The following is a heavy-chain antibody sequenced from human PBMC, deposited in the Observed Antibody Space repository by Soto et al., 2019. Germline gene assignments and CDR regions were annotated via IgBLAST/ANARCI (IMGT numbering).Heavy chain of an antibody. CDR1: GFTVSSNY. V-gene: IGHV3-66*01. CDR2: IYSGGST. Sequence: GGSLRLSCAASGFTVSSNYMSWVRQAPGKGLEWVSVIYSGGSTYYADSVKGRFTISRDNSKNTLYLQMNSLRAEDTAVYYCARTDYDFWSGYYLYWGQGTLVTVSS. J-gene: IGHJ4*02. D-gene: IGHD3-3*01. CDR3: ARTDYDFWSGYYLY.